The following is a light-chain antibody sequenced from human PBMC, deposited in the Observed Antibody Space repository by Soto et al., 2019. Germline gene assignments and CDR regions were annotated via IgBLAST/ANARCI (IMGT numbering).Light chain of an antibody. CDR2: DIS. Sequence: EIVLTQFPATLSLSPGDRATLSCRASQSVPSYLAWYQQKPGQAPRLLVYDISNRATGIPARFTGSGSGTDFPLTISSLEPEDSAVYYCQQRNAWPRNTFGQGTKLQI. CDR3: QQRNAWPRNT. J-gene: IGKJ2*01. V-gene: IGKV3-11*01. CDR1: QSVPSY.